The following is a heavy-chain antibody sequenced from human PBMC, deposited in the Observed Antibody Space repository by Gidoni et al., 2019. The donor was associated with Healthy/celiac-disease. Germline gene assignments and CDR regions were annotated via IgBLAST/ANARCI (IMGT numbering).Heavy chain of an antibody. D-gene: IGHD3-16*01. CDR3: ARDYDYVWGSRDAFDI. V-gene: IGHV3-33*01. Sequence: QVQLVESGGGVVQPGRSLRLSCAASGFTFSSYGMHWVRQAPGKVLEWVAVIWYDGSNKYYADSVKGRFTISRDNSKNTLYLQMNSLRAEDTAVYYCARDYDYVWGSRDAFDIWGQGTMVTVSS. J-gene: IGHJ3*02. CDR2: IWYDGSNK. CDR1: GFTFSSYG.